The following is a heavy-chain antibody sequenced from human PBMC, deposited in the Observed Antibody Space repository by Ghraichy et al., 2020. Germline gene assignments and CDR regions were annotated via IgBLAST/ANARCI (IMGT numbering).Heavy chain of an antibody. CDR2: ISSGSSYI. CDR1: GFFFSSYT. Sequence: GGSLRLSCAASGFFFSSYTMHWVRQAPGKGLEWVSSISSGSSYINYVDSVKGRFTISRDDAKNSLYLQMNSLRAEDTAVYFCARDDPPYCGGDCQRFLYMDVWGKGTTVTVS. J-gene: IGHJ6*03. CDR3: ARDDPPYCGGDCQRFLYMDV. V-gene: IGHV3-21*01. D-gene: IGHD2-21*01.